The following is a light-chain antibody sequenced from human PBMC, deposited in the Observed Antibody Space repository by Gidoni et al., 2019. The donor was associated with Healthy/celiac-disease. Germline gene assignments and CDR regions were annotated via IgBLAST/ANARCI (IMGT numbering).Light chain of an antibody. CDR1: SSDVGGYNY. V-gene: IGLV2-14*01. Sequence: QSALTQPASVSGSPGRSITISCTGTSSDVGGYNYVSWYQQHPGKAPKLMIYEVSNRPSGVSNRFSGSKSGNTASLTISGLQAEDEAYYYCSAYTSSSTVVFGGGTKLTVL. CDR2: EVS. J-gene: IGLJ2*01. CDR3: SAYTSSSTVV.